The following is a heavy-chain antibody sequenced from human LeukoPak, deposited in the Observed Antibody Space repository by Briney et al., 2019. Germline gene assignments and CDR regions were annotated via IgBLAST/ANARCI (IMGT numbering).Heavy chain of an antibody. CDR2: ISGSGGST. CDR3: AKDPLWIAVADTDWFDP. J-gene: IGHJ5*02. V-gene: IGHV3-23*01. Sequence: PGGSLRLSCAASGFTFKNYAMSWIRQAPGKGLEWVSVISGSEWVSVISGSGGSTYYAASVKGRFTISRDNSKNTLYLQMNSLRAEDTAVYYCAKDPLWIAVADTDWFDPWGQGTLVTVSS. D-gene: IGHD6-19*01. CDR1: GFTFKNYA.